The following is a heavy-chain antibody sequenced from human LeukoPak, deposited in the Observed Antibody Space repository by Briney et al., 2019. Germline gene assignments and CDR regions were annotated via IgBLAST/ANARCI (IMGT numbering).Heavy chain of an antibody. J-gene: IGHJ4*02. V-gene: IGHV3-74*01. CDR1: GFAFSSYW. D-gene: IGHD3-10*02. CDR3: VRDMFGDRDY. Sequence: GGSLRLSCAASGFAFSSYWMHWVRQVPGKGLAWVSRINEAGSATSDADFVKGRFPISRDNAKNALYLQMNSLRAEDTAVYYCVRDMFGDRDYWGQGTLVTVSS. CDR2: INEAGSAT.